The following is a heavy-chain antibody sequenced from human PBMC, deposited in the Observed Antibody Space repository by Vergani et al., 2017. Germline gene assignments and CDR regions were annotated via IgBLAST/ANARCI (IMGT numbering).Heavy chain of an antibody. CDR1: GGSISSYY. CDR3: ASLPAAFPEYFQH. J-gene: IGHJ1*01. Sequence: QVQLQESGPGLVKPSETLSLTCTVSGGSISSYYWSWIRQPPGNQLEWIGYMYYSGSTNYNPSLKSRVTLSVDTSKNQFSLKLSSVTAADTAVYYCASLPAAFPEYFQHWGQGTLVTVSS. V-gene: IGHV4-59*01. D-gene: IGHD2-2*01. CDR2: MYYSGST.